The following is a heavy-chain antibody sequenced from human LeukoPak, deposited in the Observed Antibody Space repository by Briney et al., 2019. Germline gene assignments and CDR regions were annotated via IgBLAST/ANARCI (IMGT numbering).Heavy chain of an antibody. J-gene: IGHJ4*02. Sequence: PSETLSLTCAVYGGSLSGYYWSWIRQPPGKGLEWIGEINHSGSTNYNPSLKSRVTISVDTSKNQFSLKLSSVTAADTAVYYCARGLYSSGWYLAPHPKKAGYFDYWGQGTLVTVSS. CDR3: ARGLYSSGWYLAPHPKKAGYFDY. D-gene: IGHD6-19*01. V-gene: IGHV4-34*01. CDR1: GGSLSGYY. CDR2: INHSGST.